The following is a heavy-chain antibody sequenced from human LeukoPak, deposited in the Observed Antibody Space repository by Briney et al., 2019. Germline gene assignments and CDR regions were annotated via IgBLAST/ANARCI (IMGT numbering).Heavy chain of an antibody. CDR2: INPNSGGT. CDR3: AREAGSGSYRIWFDP. V-gene: IGHV1-2*02. CDR1: GYNFIGYY. J-gene: IGHJ5*02. D-gene: IGHD3-10*01. Sequence: ASVKVSCKASGYNFIGYYMYWVRQAPGQGLEWMGWINPNSGGTNYAQKFQGRVTMTRDTSISTAYMELSRLRSDDTAVYYCAREAGSGSYRIWFDPWGQGTLVTVSS.